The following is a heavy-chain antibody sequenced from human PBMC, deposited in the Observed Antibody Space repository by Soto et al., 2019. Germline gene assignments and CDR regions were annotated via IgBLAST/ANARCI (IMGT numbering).Heavy chain of an antibody. CDR1: GFSLSTSGVG. CDR3: AHPLPYSSYWDVRWFDT. V-gene: IGHV2-5*02. J-gene: IGHJ5*02. Sequence: QITLKESGPTLVEPTQTLTLTCSFSGFSLSTSGVGVGWLRQAPGKALECLGIIYWDNDRRYNPSLKKRLTLTKDTSKNPVILTMTYMDPVDTAAYSCAHPLPYSSYWDVRWFDTWGQGTLVTVS. D-gene: IGHD2-21*01. CDR2: IYWDNDR.